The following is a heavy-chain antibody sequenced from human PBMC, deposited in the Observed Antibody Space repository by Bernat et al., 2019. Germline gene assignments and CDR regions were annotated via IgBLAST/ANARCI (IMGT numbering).Heavy chain of an antibody. V-gene: IGHV1-69*01. CDR1: GGTFSSYA. Sequence: QVQLVQSGAEVKKPGSSVKVSCKASGGTFSSYAISWVRQAPGQGLEWMGGITPIFGTANYAQKFQGRVTITADESTSTAYMELSSLRSEDTAVYYCARGSFIRDYYDSSGRSDAFDIWGQGTMVTVSS. D-gene: IGHD3-22*01. CDR2: ITPIFGTA. J-gene: IGHJ3*02. CDR3: ARGSFIRDYYDSSGRSDAFDI.